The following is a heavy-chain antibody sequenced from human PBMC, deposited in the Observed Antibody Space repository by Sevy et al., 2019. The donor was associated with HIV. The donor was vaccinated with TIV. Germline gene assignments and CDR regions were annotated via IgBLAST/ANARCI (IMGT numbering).Heavy chain of an antibody. Sequence: GGSLRLSCAASGFTFSSYAMSWVRQAPGKGLEWVSGISGSGVSTYYAGSVKGRFTISRDNSQNTLYLQMNSLRAEDTAVYYCVKVAGSGTYYSGDFDYWGQGILVTVSS. J-gene: IGHJ4*02. CDR1: GFTFSSYA. D-gene: IGHD3-10*01. CDR2: ISGSGVST. CDR3: VKVAGSGTYYSGDFDY. V-gene: IGHV3-23*01.